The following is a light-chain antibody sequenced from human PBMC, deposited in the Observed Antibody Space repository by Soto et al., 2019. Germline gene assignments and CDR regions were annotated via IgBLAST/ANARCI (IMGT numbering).Light chain of an antibody. CDR2: WAS. CDR1: QSVLYSSNNKNY. Sequence: DIVMTQSPDSLAVSLGERATINCKSSQSVLYSSNNKNYLAWYQQKPGQPPKLLIYWASTRESGVPDRFSGSGSGTDFTLTISSVQAEDVAVYYCQQYFSTPPYTFGQGTKLDIK. V-gene: IGKV4-1*01. CDR3: QQYFSTPPYT. J-gene: IGKJ2*01.